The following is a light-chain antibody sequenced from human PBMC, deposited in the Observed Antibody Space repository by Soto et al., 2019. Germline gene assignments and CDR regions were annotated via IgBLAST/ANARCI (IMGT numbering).Light chain of an antibody. Sequence: EIVMTQSPATLSVSPGERATLSCRASQTVSSNLAWYQQKPGQAPRLLISGASTRATGIPARFSGNGSGTEFTLTISSLQSEDVAVYYCQQYNSWPLYTFGQGTKLEIK. CDR3: QQYNSWPLYT. CDR1: QTVSSN. V-gene: IGKV3D-15*01. J-gene: IGKJ2*01. CDR2: GAS.